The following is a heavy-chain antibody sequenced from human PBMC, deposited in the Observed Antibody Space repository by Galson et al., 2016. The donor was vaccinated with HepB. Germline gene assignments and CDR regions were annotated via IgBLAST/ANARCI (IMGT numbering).Heavy chain of an antibody. CDR2: INSDGTIS. V-gene: IGHV3-74*01. Sequence: SLRLSCAASGFAFSSHWMHWVRQDLGKGLVWVSRINSDGTISNYADSVKGRFTISRDNAKNTLYLQMNSLRAEDTAVYFFVRGHLVVPTTAYNWFDPWGRGTLVTVSS. CDR1: GFAFSSHW. D-gene: IGHD2-15*01. CDR3: VRGHLVVPTTAYNWFDP. J-gene: IGHJ5*02.